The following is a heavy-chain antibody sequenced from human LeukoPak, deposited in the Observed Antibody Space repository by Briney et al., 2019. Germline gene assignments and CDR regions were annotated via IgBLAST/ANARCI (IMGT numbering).Heavy chain of an antibody. V-gene: IGHV4-59*08. CDR3: ARHGGWLAGARN. J-gene: IGHJ4*02. CDR2: ICYSGST. D-gene: IGHD6-19*01. CDR1: GGTMSSYY. Sequence: SEILSLTCTVSGGTMSSYYWSWIRQPPGKGLEWIGYICYSGSTNYNPSLKSRVTISVDTSKNQFSLKLSSVTAADTAVYYCARHGGWLAGARNWGQGTLVTVSS.